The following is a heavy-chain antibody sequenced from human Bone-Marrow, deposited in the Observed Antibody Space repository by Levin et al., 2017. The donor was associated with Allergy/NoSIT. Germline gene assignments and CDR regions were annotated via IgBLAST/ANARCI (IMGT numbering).Heavy chain of an antibody. CDR1: GYDFAKNW. D-gene: IGHD3-16*02. J-gene: IGHJ6*03. CDR3: ARRGGGYLIPADHVYYMDI. CDR2: IFPGDSDT. V-gene: IGHV5-51*01. Sequence: GESLKISCQGSGYDFAKNWIAWVRQKPGRGLEWMGIIFPGDSDTRYSPSFQGQVTLSVDKSTNTAYLQWDSLEASDTGIYYCARRGGGYLIPADHVYYMDIWGKGTTVIVSS.